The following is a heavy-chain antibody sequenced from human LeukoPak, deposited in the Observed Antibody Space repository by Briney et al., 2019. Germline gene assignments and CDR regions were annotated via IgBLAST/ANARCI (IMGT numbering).Heavy chain of an antibody. CDR1: GFTFSSYA. D-gene: IGHD3-22*01. V-gene: IGHV3-23*01. CDR2: ISGSGGST. CDR3: AKEWGDYYDSSGEITIDY. Sequence: PGGFLRLSCAASGFTFSSYAMSWVRQAPGKGLEWVSAISGSGGSTYYADSVKGRFTISRDNSKNTLYLQMNSLRAEDTAVYYCAKEWGDYYDSSGEITIDYWGQGTLVTVSS. J-gene: IGHJ4*02.